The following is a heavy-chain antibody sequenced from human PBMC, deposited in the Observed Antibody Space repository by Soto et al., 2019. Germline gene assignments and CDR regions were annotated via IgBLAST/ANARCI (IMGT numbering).Heavy chain of an antibody. CDR1: GYTFTSYG. D-gene: IGHD2-21*01. J-gene: IGHJ4*02. Sequence: QVQLVQSGAEVKKPGASVKVSCKASGYTFTSYGIIWVRQAPGQGLEWMGWISAYNGNTNYAQKLQGRVTMTTDTATSTAYVELRSMRSDDTAVYYCARDERLSISVHWGQGTLVTVSA. CDR3: ARDERLSISVH. CDR2: ISAYNGNT. V-gene: IGHV1-18*01.